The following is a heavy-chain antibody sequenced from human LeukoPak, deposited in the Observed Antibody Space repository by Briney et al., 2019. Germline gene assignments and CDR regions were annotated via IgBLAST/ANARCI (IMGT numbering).Heavy chain of an antibody. CDR3: AGRAYYDSSGYYPASGYFAL. CDR2: IYSNGIT. V-gene: IGHV4-4*08. Sequence: PSETLSLTCTVSGDSIFSYYWNWIRQPPGKGLEWIGYIYSNGITSYNPSLRSRRTISIATSKNQFSLRLRSVTAAGTAIYYCAGRAYYDSSGYYPASGYFALWGRGTLVTVSS. CDR1: GDSIFSYY. J-gene: IGHJ2*01. D-gene: IGHD3-22*01.